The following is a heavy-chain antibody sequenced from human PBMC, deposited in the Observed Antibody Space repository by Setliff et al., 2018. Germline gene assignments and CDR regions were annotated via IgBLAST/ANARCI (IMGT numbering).Heavy chain of an antibody. CDR2: ISAYNGNT. CDR3: ARVPLPLDIVVVVAATPLEYYYYMDV. J-gene: IGHJ6*03. D-gene: IGHD2-15*01. Sequence: ASVKVSCKASGYTFTSYGISWVRQAPGQGLEWMGWISAYNGNTNYAQKLQGRVTMTTDTSTSTAYMGLRSRRSDDTAVYYCARVPLPLDIVVVVAATPLEYYYYMDVWGKGTTVTVSS. CDR1: GYTFTSYG. V-gene: IGHV1-18*01.